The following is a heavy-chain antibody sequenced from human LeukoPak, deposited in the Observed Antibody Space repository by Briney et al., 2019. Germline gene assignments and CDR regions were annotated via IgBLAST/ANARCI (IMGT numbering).Heavy chain of an antibody. V-gene: IGHV3-23*01. CDR2: INSAGST. J-gene: IGHJ4*02. CDR1: GFTFSSYA. D-gene: IGHD4-17*01. Sequence: GGSLRLSCAASGFTFSSYAMSWVRQAPGKGLEWVSAINSAGSTYYGDSVRGRLTISRDNSKNVLYLQMNSLRAEDTALYYCAKDQNTVATAPFDYWGQGTLVTVSS. CDR3: AKDQNTVATAPFDY.